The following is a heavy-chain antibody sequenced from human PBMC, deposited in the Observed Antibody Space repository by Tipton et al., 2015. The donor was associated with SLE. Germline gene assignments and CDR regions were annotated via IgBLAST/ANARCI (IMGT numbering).Heavy chain of an antibody. CDR2: MNPNSGDA. CDR1: GYTFTSYD. J-gene: IGHJ4*02. D-gene: IGHD2-15*01. V-gene: IGHV1-8*01. CDR3: ARRWDCSGGSCQGSFGY. Sequence: QSGPEAKKPGASVKVSCKASGYTFTSYDINWVRRATGQGLEWMGWMNPNSGDAGYALKFQGRVTMTRNISKSTAYMELSSLRSEDTAVYYCARRWDCSGGSCQGSFGYWGQGTLVTVSS.